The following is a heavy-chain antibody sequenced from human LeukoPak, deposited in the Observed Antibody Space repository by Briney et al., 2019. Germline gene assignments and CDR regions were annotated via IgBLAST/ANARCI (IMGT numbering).Heavy chain of an antibody. CDR1: GGSISGYF. CDR2: FYTSGDA. J-gene: IGHJ4*02. CDR3: ARDPKKDWIFDF. V-gene: IGHV4-4*07. D-gene: IGHD3/OR15-3a*01. Sequence: PSETLSLICSVSGGSISGYFWSWIRQPAGKGLEWIGRFYTSGDAYYKPSLRSRVTMSVDTSKNQFSLKLSSVTAADTAVYYCARDPKKDWIFDFWGQGTLVTVSS.